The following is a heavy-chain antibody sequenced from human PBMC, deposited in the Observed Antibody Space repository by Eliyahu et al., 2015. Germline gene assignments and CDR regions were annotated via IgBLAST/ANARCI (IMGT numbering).Heavy chain of an antibody. V-gene: IGHV4-59*01. CDR2: IQASGNT. D-gene: IGHD6-19*01. CDR1: GDSMNXYX. Sequence: QVQLQESGPGLVKPSXTLSLTCTVSGDSMNXYXWNWIRQAPGKGLEWIGFIQASGNTNYNPALRGRVTISIDTSTNEFALKVTSVTAADTAVYYCAREGDASGWFVGFDPWGQGIPITVSS. CDR3: AREGDASGWFVGFDP. J-gene: IGHJ5*02.